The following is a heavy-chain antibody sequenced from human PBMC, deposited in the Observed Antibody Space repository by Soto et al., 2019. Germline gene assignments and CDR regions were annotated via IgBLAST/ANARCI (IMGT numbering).Heavy chain of an antibody. J-gene: IGHJ4*02. CDR2: ISDSGDST. D-gene: IGHD3-9*01. Sequence: GSLRLSCAASGFTFSTYAMSWVRQAPGKGLEWVSSISDSGDSTYYADSVKGRFTISRDNSKNTLYLQMNSLRVEDTAVYYCAKDGQFDWLSVFWGQGTLVTVS. V-gene: IGHV3-23*01. CDR1: GFTFSTYA. CDR3: AKDGQFDWLSVF.